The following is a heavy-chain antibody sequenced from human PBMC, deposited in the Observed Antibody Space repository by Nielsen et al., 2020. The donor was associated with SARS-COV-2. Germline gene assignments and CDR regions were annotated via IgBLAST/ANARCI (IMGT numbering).Heavy chain of an antibody. J-gene: IGHJ4*02. D-gene: IGHD6-25*01. V-gene: IGHV3-30-3*01. CDR1: GFTFSSYA. CDR3: AKAFRSSDWVRAATDF. Sequence: GESLKISCAASGFTFSSYAMHWVRQAPGKGLEWVAVISYDGSNKYYADSVRGRLTISRDNSKNTLYLQMNSLRAEDTAVYYCAKAFRSSDWVRAATDFWGQGTLVTVSS. CDR2: ISYDGSNK.